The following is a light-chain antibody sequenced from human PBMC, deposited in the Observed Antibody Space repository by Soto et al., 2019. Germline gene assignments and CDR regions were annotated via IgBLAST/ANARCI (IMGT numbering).Light chain of an antibody. CDR2: DVS. Sequence: QSVLTQPASVSGSPLQSITISYTGTSSDVGGYNYVSWYQHHPGKAPKLMIYDVSNRPSGVSNRFSGSKSGNTASLTISGLQPEDEADYYCSSYTTSNTRQIVFGTGTKVTVL. V-gene: IGLV2-14*03. CDR1: SSDVGGYNY. J-gene: IGLJ1*01. CDR3: SSYTTSNTRQIV.